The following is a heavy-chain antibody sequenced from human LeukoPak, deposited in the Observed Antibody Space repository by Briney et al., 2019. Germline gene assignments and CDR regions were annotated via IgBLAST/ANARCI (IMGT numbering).Heavy chain of an antibody. J-gene: IGHJ6*02. CDR3: ARGGGGSYWAAHYGMDV. Sequence: SETLSLTCTVSGGSISSYYWSWIRQPPGKGLEWIGYIYYSGSTNYNPFLKSRVTISVDTSKNQFSLKLSSVTAADTAVYYCARGGGGSYWAAHYGMDVWGQGTTVTVSS. CDR2: IYYSGST. CDR1: GGSISSYY. V-gene: IGHV4-59*01. D-gene: IGHD1-26*01.